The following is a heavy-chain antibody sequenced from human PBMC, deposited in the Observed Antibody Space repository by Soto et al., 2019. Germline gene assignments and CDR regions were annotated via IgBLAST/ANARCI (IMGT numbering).Heavy chain of an antibody. V-gene: IGHV1-69*02. CDR3: ATSYGSGYRAFDY. Sequence: QVPLVQSGAEVKRPGSSVKVSCKASGDTFAFYSINWVRQASGLGLEWMGRINPILSMSNYAQRFQGRVTMTADKSTSTAYMVLNSLPSEDTAIYYCATSYGSGYRAFDYWGQGALVTVSS. CDR2: INPILSMS. J-gene: IGHJ4*02. CDR1: GDTFAFYS. D-gene: IGHD3-10*01.